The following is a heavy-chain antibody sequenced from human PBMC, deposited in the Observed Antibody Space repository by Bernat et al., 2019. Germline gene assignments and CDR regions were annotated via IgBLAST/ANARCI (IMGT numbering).Heavy chain of an antibody. CDR3: ARERGIAAAGLSFDP. D-gene: IGHD6-13*01. CDR1: GGSISSSSYY. V-gene: IGHV4-39*02. CDR2: IYYSGST. J-gene: IGHJ5*02. Sequence: QLQLQESGPGLVKPSETLSLTCTVSGGSISSSSYYWGWIRQPPGKGLEWIGSIYYSGSTYYNPSLKSRVTISVDTSKNQFSLKLSSVTAADTAVYYCARERGIAAAGLSFDPWGQGTLVTVSS.